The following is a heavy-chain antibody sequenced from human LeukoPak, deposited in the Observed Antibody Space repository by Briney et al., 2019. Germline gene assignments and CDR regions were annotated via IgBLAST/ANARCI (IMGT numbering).Heavy chain of an antibody. D-gene: IGHD3-22*01. V-gene: IGHV3-15*01. Sequence: PGGSLRLSCAASGFTFSDYNMRWIRQAPGKGLEWVGRIKSKTDGGTTDYAAPVKGRFTISRDDSKNTLYLQMNSLKTEDTAVYYCTTDPTMIVVVDSWGQGTLVTVSS. CDR3: TTDPTMIVVVDS. CDR1: GFTFSDYN. J-gene: IGHJ4*02. CDR2: IKSKTDGGTT.